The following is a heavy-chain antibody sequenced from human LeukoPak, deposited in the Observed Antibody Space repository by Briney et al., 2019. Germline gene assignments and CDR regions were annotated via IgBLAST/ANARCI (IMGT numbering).Heavy chain of an antibody. Sequence: ASETLTLTCTVSGGSINSSSYYWGWVRQPPGKGLEWIGSMYYRGSTYYNPSLKSRVTISVDTSKNQFSLKLSSVTAADTAVYYCARDAGHQLSRRNYYAMDVWGQGTTVTVSS. CDR3: ARDAGHQLSRRNYYAMDV. CDR1: GGSINSSSYY. D-gene: IGHD1-1*01. CDR2: MYYRGST. J-gene: IGHJ6*02. V-gene: IGHV4-39*07.